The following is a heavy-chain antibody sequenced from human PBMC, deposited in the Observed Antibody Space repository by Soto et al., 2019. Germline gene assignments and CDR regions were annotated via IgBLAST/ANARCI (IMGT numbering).Heavy chain of an antibody. V-gene: IGHV1-18*01. CDR2: INGYTGNT. CDR3: ALSRGTGKGGIDV. CDR1: GYTFTSYG. J-gene: IGHJ6*02. Sequence: QVQLVQSGAEVKKPGASVKVSCKASGYTFTSYGLSWVRQAPGQGLEWMGWINGYTGNTNYAQKFQGRVTMTTDTSTNTAYLDLWTPISDDTAVYYCALSRGTGKGGIDVWGQTTTVTFSS.